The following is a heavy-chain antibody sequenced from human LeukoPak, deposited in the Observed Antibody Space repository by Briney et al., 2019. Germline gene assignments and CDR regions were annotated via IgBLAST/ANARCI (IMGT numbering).Heavy chain of an antibody. J-gene: IGHJ4*02. D-gene: IGHD3-22*01. CDR2: ISYEGSNK. Sequence: PGSSLRLSCAASGYTFSSYCMHWVRQAPGKGLEWVAVISYEGSNKYYADSVKGRFTISRDNSKNTPYLQMNSLRAEDTAVYYCAKEGLYYYDSSGYTEGYFVYWGQGTLVTVSS. CDR3: AKEGLYYYDSSGYTEGYFVY. CDR1: GYTFSSYC. V-gene: IGHV3-30*18.